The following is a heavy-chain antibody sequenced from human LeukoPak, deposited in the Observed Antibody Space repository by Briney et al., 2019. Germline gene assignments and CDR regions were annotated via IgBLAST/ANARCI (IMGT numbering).Heavy chain of an antibody. CDR1: GFTVSSYY. V-gene: IGHV3-66*01. CDR2: TSCGGST. Sequence: GGSLRLSCAASGFTVSSYYMSWVRRAPGKGLEWVSFTSCGGSTYSADSVRGRFTISRDNSKNTLYLQMNSLRAEDTAVYYCARGGPGSSFDLWGQGTLVTVSS. CDR3: ARGGPGSSFDL. J-gene: IGHJ4*02. D-gene: IGHD2-15*01.